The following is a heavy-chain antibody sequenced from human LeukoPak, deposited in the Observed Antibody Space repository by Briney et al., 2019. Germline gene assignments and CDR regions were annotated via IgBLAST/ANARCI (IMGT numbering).Heavy chain of an antibody. CDR2: INHSGST. CDR1: GGSFSGYY. Sequence: SETLSLTCAVYGGSFSGYYWSWIRQPPGKGLEWIGEINHSGSTNYNPSLKSRVTISVDTSKNQFSLKLSSVTAADTAVYYCARHGRSGSYYPFYYYYYYMDVWGKGTTVTISS. D-gene: IGHD1-26*01. J-gene: IGHJ6*03. V-gene: IGHV4-34*01. CDR3: ARHGRSGSYYPFYYYYYYMDV.